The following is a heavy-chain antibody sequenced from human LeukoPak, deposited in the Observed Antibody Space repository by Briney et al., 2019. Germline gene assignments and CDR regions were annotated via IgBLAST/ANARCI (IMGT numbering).Heavy chain of an antibody. CDR3: ARKAVYSSGRPHNYYYGMDV. CDR2: IYYSGST. D-gene: IGHD6-19*01. V-gene: IGHV4-39*01. J-gene: IGHJ6*02. CDR1: GGSISSSSYY. Sequence: SETLSLTCTVSGGSISSSSYYWGWLRQPPGKGLEWIASIYYSGSTYYNPSLKSRVTISVDTSKNQFSLKLSSVTAADTAVYYCARKAVYSSGRPHNYYYGMDVWGQGTTVTVSS.